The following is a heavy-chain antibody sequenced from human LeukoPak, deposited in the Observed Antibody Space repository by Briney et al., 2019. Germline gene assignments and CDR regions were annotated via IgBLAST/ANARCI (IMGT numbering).Heavy chain of an antibody. D-gene: IGHD3-22*01. CDR2: LIPIFVTP. Sequence: SETVSCKASRGTFSRYVIRWVRQTPGQELEGMGGLIPIFVTPNHAQKYQGRVTITTDESTSTADKELSSLKSEDTAVYYRATTHTSYYYDSSGYSSYCDYWGQGTLVTVSS. CDR1: RGTFSRYV. CDR3: ATTHTSYYYDSSGYSSYCDY. V-gene: IGHV1-69*05. J-gene: IGHJ4*02.